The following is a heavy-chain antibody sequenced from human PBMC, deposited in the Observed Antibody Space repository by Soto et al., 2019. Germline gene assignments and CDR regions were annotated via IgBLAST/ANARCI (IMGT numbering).Heavy chain of an antibody. CDR1: GGSISSGGYY. Sequence: SETLSLTCNVSGGSISSGGYYWSWIRQPPGEALEWIGYIYYSGSTNYNPSLKSRVTISVDTSKNQFSLELSSVTAADTAVYFCARHLVYGTNSYYYYGMDVWGQGTTVTVSS. D-gene: IGHD2-8*01. J-gene: IGHJ6*02. CDR2: IYYSGST. CDR3: ARHLVYGTNSYYYYGMDV. V-gene: IGHV4-61*08.